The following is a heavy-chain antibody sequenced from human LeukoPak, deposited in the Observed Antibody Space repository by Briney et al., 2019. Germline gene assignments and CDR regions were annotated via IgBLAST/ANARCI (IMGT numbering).Heavy chain of an antibody. Sequence: ASVKVSCKASGYTFTSYYMHWVRQAPGQGLEWMGIINPSGGSTSYAQKFQGRVTMTRDTSTSTVYMELSSLRSEGTAVYYCARGIAARVDYYYGMDVWGQGTTVTVSS. V-gene: IGHV1-46*01. J-gene: IGHJ6*02. CDR2: INPSGGST. CDR3: ARGIAARVDYYYGMDV. CDR1: GYTFTSYY. D-gene: IGHD6-6*01.